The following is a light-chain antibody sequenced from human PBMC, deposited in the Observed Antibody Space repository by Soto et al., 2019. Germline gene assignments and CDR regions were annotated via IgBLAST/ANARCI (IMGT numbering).Light chain of an antibody. CDR1: TSNIGSNY. CDR3: AAGVDGRGGYV. V-gene: IGLV1-47*01. Sequence: QSVLTQPPSASGTPGQRVTISCSGSTSNIGSNYVYWYQQLPGTAPKLLIYGNNQRPSGVPDRFSGSKSGTSASLAISGLRSEDEANYYWAAGVDGRGGYVFGTGTKVPVL. CDR2: GNN. J-gene: IGLJ1*01.